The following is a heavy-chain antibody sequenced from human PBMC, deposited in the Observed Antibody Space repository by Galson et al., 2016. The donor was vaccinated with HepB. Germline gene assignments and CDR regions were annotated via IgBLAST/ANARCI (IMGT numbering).Heavy chain of an antibody. CDR1: GFTFSAYD. J-gene: IGHJ4*02. CDR3: AKVKGIGYYTFDY. CDR2: IRDSGTNT. D-gene: IGHD3-3*01. V-gene: IGHV3-23*01. Sequence: SLRLSCAASGFTFSAYDMGWVRQAPGKGLEWLSRIRDSGTNTKIADSVKGRFTFSRDNFKNTLHLQMRSLRTEDTTVYYCAKVKGIGYYTFDYWGKGTLVTASS.